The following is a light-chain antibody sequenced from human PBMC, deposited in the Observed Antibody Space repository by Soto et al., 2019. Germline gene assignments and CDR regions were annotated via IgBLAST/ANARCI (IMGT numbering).Light chain of an antibody. J-gene: IGLJ1*01. CDR3: AAWDDSLNANYV. CDR1: SSNIGSNI. Sequence: QSVLTQPPSASGTPGQRVTISCSGSSSNIGSNIVNWYQQLPGTAPKLLIYRDNQRPSGVPDRFSGSKSGTSASLTISGLHSEDEADYFCAAWDDSLNANYVFGTGTQLTVL. V-gene: IGLV1-44*01. CDR2: RDN.